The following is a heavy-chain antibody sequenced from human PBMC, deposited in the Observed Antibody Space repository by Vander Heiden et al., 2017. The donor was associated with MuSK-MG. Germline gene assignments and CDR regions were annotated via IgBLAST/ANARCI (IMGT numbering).Heavy chain of an antibody. CDR1: GYSFSSYW. Sequence: EVQMVQSGAEVKKPGESLKISCKGSGYSFSSYWIGWVRQMPGKGLEWMGIINPDNSDTRYSPAFQGQVTISADKSLSTAYLQWSSLRASDSAMYYCARPVAGHFDYWGQGTLATVSS. CDR3: ARPVAGHFDY. J-gene: IGHJ4*02. CDR2: INPDNSDT. D-gene: IGHD6-19*01. V-gene: IGHV5-51*01.